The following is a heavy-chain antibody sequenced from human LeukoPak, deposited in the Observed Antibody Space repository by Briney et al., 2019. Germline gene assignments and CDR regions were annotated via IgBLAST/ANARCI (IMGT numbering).Heavy chain of an antibody. CDR3: ARPPWIQGAIYYYYMDV. D-gene: IGHD5-18*01. J-gene: IGHJ6*03. CDR2: ISSSGSTI. CDR1: GFTFSSYE. Sequence: PGGSLRLSCAASGFTFSSYEMNWVRQAPGKGLEWVSYISSSGSTIYYADSVKGRFTISRDNAKNSLYLQMNSLRAEDTAVYYCARPPWIQGAIYYYYMDVWGKGTTVTVSS. V-gene: IGHV3-48*03.